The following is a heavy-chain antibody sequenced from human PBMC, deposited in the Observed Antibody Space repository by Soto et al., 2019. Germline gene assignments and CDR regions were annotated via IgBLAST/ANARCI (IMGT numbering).Heavy chain of an antibody. CDR1: GFTFGSYG. J-gene: IGHJ6*02. CDR3: AKDGAVAGPDFYYYYGMDV. D-gene: IGHD6-19*01. CDR2: ISYDGSNK. Sequence: LRLSCAASGFTFGSYGMHWVRQAPGKGLEWVAVISYDGSNKYYADSVKGRFTISRDNSKNTLYLQMNSLRAEDTAVYYCAKDGAVAGPDFYYYYGMDVWGQGTTVTVSS. V-gene: IGHV3-30*18.